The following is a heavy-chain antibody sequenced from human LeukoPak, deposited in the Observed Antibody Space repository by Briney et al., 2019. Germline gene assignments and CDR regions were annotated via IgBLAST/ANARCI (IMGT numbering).Heavy chain of an antibody. V-gene: IGHV4-59*08. Sequence: PSETLSLTCTVSGGSISSYYWSWIRQPPGKGLEWIGYIYYSGSTNYNPSLKSRVTISIDTSKSHFSLKLSSVTAADTAVYYCARHAENGPDRFDSWARGPLVTFPS. CDR2: IYYSGST. CDR1: GGSISSYY. J-gene: IGHJ4*02. CDR3: ARHAENGPDRFDS. D-gene: IGHD1-14*01.